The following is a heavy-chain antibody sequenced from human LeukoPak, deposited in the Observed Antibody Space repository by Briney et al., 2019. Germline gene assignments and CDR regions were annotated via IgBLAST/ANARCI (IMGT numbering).Heavy chain of an antibody. CDR2: IYWDDDK. Sequence: SGPTLVKPTQTLRLTRAVSGFPLSLINSGVGVGWIRQPPGKALEWLALIYWDDDKRYSPALKSRLTITKDTSKNQVDLTMTNREPVNTATYYCGRRQAYGYYNYWGQGTLVTVSS. D-gene: IGHD4-17*01. CDR3: GRRQAYGYYNY. V-gene: IGHV2-5*02. CDR1: GFPLSLINSGVG. J-gene: IGHJ4*02.